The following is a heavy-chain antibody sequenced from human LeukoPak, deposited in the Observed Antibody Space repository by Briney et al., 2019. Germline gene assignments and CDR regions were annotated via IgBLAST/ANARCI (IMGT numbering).Heavy chain of an antibody. V-gene: IGHV3-30*02. CDR1: GFTVNKYG. J-gene: IGHJ4*02. Sequence: GGSLRLSCAASGFTVNKYGMHWVRQAPGKGLEWVPFIRFDGGNEYYAESVKGRPTVSRDNSKNTLYLQMNRLRAEDSALYYCAKGDFRGYYGRDQFDFWGQGTLVTVSS. CDR2: IRFDGGNE. CDR3: AKGDFRGYYGRDQFDF. D-gene: IGHD4-17*01.